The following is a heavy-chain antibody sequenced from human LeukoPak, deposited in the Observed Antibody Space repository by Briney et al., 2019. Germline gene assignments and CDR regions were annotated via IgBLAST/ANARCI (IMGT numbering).Heavy chain of an antibody. D-gene: IGHD3-10*01. J-gene: IGHJ5*02. CDR3: ARVINRITSNWFDP. CDR1: GGSISSYY. V-gene: IGHV4-59*01. Sequence: SETLSLTCTVSGGSISSYYWSWIRQPPGKGLEWIGYIYYSGSTNYNPSLKSRVTISVDTSKNQFSLKLSSVTAADTAVYYCARVINRITSNWFDPWGQGTLVTVSS. CDR2: IYYSGST.